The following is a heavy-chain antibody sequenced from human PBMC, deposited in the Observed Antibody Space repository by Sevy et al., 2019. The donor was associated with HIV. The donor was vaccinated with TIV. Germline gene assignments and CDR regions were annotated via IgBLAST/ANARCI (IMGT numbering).Heavy chain of an antibody. Sequence: GGSLRLSCAASGFSFYRYGMHWVRQAPGKGLEWVAVILYEGINKDYGDSVRGRFTISRDNSKNTLYLQMNSLRVDDTAVYYCATGRDYGSGSYDYWGPGTLVTVSS. D-gene: IGHD3-10*01. CDR1: GFSFYRYG. J-gene: IGHJ4*02. CDR2: ILYEGINK. V-gene: IGHV3-33*01. CDR3: ATGRDYGSGSYDY.